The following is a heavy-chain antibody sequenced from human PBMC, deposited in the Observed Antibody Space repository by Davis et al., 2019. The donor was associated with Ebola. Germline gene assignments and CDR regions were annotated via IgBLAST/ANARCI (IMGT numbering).Heavy chain of an antibody. V-gene: IGHV4-31*03. CDR3: VRGRNVVVAAADSQWFDP. CDR1: GASISKGGNY. Sequence: SETLSLTCSVSGASISKGGNYWTWIRHPPGQGLEWLGYIYNSGTTYYNPSLKSRLTISADTSRNQFSLNLSSVTAADTAVYYCVRGRNVVVAAADSQWFDPWGQGTLVTVSS. CDR2: IYNSGTT. D-gene: IGHD2-21*02. J-gene: IGHJ5*02.